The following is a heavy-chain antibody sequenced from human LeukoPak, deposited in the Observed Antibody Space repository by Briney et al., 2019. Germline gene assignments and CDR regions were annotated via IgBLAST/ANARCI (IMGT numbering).Heavy chain of an antibody. J-gene: IGHJ3*02. V-gene: IGHV3-23*01. Sequence: TGGSLRLSCAASGFTFSSYAMSWVRQAPGKGLEWVSAISGSGGSTYYADSVKGRFTISRDNSKNTLYLQMNSLRAEDTAVYYCARGGKNYYDSSGYVAFDIWGQGTMVTVSS. CDR2: ISGSGGST. CDR3: ARGGKNYYDSSGYVAFDI. D-gene: IGHD3-22*01. CDR1: GFTFSSYA.